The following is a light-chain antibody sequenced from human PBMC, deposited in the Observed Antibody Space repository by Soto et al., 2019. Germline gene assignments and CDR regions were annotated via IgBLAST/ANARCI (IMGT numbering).Light chain of an antibody. J-gene: IGKJ3*01. Sequence: EVVLTQSPATLSLSPGERATLFCRANESVNDYLAWYQQRPGQAPRLLILDASNRAPGIPARFSASGSRRDFTLTISSLEPEDFAVYHCQQRFTWPPFTFGPGTKVDF. V-gene: IGKV3-11*02. CDR2: DAS. CDR1: ESVNDY. CDR3: QQRFTWPPFT.